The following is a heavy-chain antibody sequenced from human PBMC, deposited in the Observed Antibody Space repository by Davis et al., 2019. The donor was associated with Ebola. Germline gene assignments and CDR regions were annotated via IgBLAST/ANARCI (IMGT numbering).Heavy chain of an antibody. CDR3: AMGGQTYDY. Sequence: GESLKISCAASGFTFSNFAMTWVRQAPGKGLEWVSSISDRGGSTYYADSVKGRFTISRDNSKNTLYLQMNSLRAEDTAVYYCAMGGQTYDYWGQGTLVTVSS. CDR1: GFTFSNFA. CDR2: ISDRGGST. D-gene: IGHD1-26*01. J-gene: IGHJ4*02. V-gene: IGHV3-23*01.